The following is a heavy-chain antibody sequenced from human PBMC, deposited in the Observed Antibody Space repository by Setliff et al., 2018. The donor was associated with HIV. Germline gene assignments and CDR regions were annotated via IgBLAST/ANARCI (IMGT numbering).Heavy chain of an antibody. CDR3: ARDDGRGSGSYYH. D-gene: IGHD1-26*01. CDR1: GDTFSTYA. Sequence: SVKVSCKTSGDTFSTYAISWVRQAPGQGLEWMGGIIPSLTIAKYEHKFQGRVTITADKSTTTAYMELKSLKSEDTAVYYCARDDGRGSGSYYHWGQGTLVTISS. CDR2: IIPSLTIA. J-gene: IGHJ5*02. V-gene: IGHV1-69*10.